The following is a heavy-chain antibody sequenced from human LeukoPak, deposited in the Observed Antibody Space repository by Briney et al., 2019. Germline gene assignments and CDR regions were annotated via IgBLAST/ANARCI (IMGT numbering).Heavy chain of an antibody. CDR3: ARDHMTTVNWVPYYYYGMDV. CDR1: GGSISSYY. D-gene: IGHD4-11*01. V-gene: IGHV4-59*12. J-gene: IGHJ6*02. Sequence: SETLSLTCTVSGGSISSYYWSWIRQPPGKGLEWIGYIYYSGSTNYNPSLKSRVTISVDTSKNQFSLKLSSVTAADTAVYYCARDHMTTVNWVPYYYYGMDVWGQGTTVTVSS. CDR2: IYYSGST.